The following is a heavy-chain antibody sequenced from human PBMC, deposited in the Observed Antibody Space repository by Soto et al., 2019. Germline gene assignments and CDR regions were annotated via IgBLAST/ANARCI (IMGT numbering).Heavy chain of an antibody. J-gene: IGHJ4*02. V-gene: IGHV3-15*01. CDR3: TTVQGVIAAADTRDY. CDR1: GFTFSNAW. CDR2: IKSKTDGGTT. Sequence: TGGSLRLSCAASGFTFSNAWMSWVRQAPGKGLEWVGRIKSKTDGGTTDYAAPVKGRFTISRDDSKNTLYLQMNSLKTEDTAVYYCTTVQGVIAAADTRDYWGQGTLVTVSS. D-gene: IGHD6-13*01.